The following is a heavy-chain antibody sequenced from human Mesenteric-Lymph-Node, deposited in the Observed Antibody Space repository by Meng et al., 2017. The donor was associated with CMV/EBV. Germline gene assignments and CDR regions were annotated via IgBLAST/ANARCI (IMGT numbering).Heavy chain of an antibody. CDR3: ARVVVAATIYYFDC. J-gene: IGHJ4*02. CDR2: ISYTGST. D-gene: IGHD2-15*01. V-gene: IGHV4-59*12. Sequence: GSLRLSCTVSGGSRSSYYWSWIRQPPGKGLEWIGYISYTGSTNYNPFFKSRVTISVDTSKNQFSLKLSSVTAADTAVYYCARVVVAATIYYFDCWGQGTLVTVSS. CDR1: GGSRSSYY.